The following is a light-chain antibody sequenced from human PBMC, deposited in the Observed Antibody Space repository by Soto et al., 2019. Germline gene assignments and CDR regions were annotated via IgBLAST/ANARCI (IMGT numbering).Light chain of an antibody. CDR3: HSYDSSLRGSV. CDR2: GNS. CDR1: SSNIGAPYD. Sequence: QSVLTQPPSVSGAPGQRVTISCTGSSSNIGAPYDVHWYQQFPGTAPRVIIYGNSNRPSGVPDRFSGSKSGTSASLAITGLQAEDEADYYCHSYDSSLRGSVFGGGTKLTVL. J-gene: IGLJ3*02. V-gene: IGLV1-40*01.